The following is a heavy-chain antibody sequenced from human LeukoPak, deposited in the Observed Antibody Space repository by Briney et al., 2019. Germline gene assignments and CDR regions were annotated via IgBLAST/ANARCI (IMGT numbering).Heavy chain of an antibody. CDR1: GFTFDDYA. Sequence: GGSLRLSCAASGFTFDDYAMHWVRQAPGKGLEWVSGISWNSGSIGYVDSVRGRFTISRDNARNSLYLQMSSLRAEDTGVYYCASINWWEQTVIDNWGQGTLVTVSS. D-gene: IGHD1-26*01. CDR3: ASINWWEQTVIDN. CDR2: ISWNSGSI. V-gene: IGHV3-9*01. J-gene: IGHJ4*02.